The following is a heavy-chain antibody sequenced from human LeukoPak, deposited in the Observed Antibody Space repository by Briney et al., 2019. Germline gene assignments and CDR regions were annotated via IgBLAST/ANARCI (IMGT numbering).Heavy chain of an antibody. CDR1: GGSIGSNY. CDR3: ARSGTSHFDY. CDR2: IDYSGST. V-gene: IGHV4-59*01. J-gene: IGHJ4*02. Sequence: SETLSLTCTVSGGSIGSNYWSWIRQPPGKGLEWIGCIDYSGSTKYNPALKNRVTISVDTSKNQFSLRLSSVTAADTAVYYCARSGTSHFDYWGQGTLVTVSS. D-gene: IGHD6-25*01.